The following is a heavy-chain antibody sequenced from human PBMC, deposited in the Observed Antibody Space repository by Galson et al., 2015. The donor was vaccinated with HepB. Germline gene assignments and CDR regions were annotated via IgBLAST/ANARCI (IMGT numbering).Heavy chain of an antibody. D-gene: IGHD5-24*01. V-gene: IGHV1-46*03. CDR2: INPSGGST. Sequence: SVKVSCKASGYPFPSYFMHWVRQAPGQGLEWMGIINPSGGSTSYAQKFQDRGTMTRDTSTSTVYMELSSLRSEDTAVYYCARGGVDGANFFGRGIFDYWGTGTLVTASP. CDR1: GYPFPSYF. CDR3: ARGGVDGANFFGRGIFDY. J-gene: IGHJ4*02.